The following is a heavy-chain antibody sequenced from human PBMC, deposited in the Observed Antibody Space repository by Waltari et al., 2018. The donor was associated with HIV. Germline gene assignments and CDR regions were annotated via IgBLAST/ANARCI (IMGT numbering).Heavy chain of an antibody. CDR3: ARHDGDYASDFDY. CDR2: IYYSGST. D-gene: IGHD4-17*01. V-gene: IGHV4-39*01. CDR1: GCSISSSSYY. J-gene: IGHJ4*02. Sequence: QLQLQESGPGLVKPSETLSLTCTVYGCSISSSSYYWGWIRQPPGKGLEWIGSIYYSGSTYYNPSLKSRVTISVDTSKNQFSLKLSSVTAADTAVYYCARHDGDYASDFDYWGQGTLVTVSS.